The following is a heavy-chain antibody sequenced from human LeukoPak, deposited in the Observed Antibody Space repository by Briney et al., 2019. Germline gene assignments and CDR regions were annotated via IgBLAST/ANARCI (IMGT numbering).Heavy chain of an antibody. D-gene: IGHD6-19*01. CDR2: IWYDGSNK. Sequence: PGGSLRLSCAASGFTFSSYAMSWVRQAPGKGLEWVAVIWYDGSNKYYADSVKGRFTISRDNSKNTLYLQMNSLRAEDTAVYYCAKIPYSSGWVQNWFDPWGQGTLVTVSS. CDR1: GFTFSSYA. V-gene: IGHV3-33*06. CDR3: AKIPYSSGWVQNWFDP. J-gene: IGHJ5*02.